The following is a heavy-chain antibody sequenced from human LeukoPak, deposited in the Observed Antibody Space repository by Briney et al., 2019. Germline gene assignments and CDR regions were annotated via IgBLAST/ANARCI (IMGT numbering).Heavy chain of an antibody. V-gene: IGHV3-23*01. J-gene: IGHJ4*02. D-gene: IGHD3-9*01. Sequence: HSGGPLRLSCAASGFTFRTYAMSWVRQAPGKGLQWVSGISGGGGSTYYADSVKGRFSISRDNSKNNLYLQMNSLRGEDTAVYYCAKASHYDFLTGRYSARLWYFDYWGQGTLVTVSS. CDR1: GFTFRTYA. CDR2: ISGGGGST. CDR3: AKASHYDFLTGRYSARLWYFDY.